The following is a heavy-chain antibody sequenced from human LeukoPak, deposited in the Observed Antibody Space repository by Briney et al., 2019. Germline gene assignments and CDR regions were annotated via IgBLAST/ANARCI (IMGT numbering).Heavy chain of an antibody. CDR3: AREVVVANDLYYYYYMDV. CDR2: INGYNGNT. Sequence: ASVKVSCKASGYTFTTYDITWVRPAPGQGLEWMGWINGYNGNTNSAQKLQGRVTMTTDTSTSTAYMELRSLRSDDTAVYYCAREVVVANDLYYYYYMDVWGKGTTVTVSS. J-gene: IGHJ6*03. V-gene: IGHV1-18*01. D-gene: IGHD2-21*01. CDR1: GYTFTTYD.